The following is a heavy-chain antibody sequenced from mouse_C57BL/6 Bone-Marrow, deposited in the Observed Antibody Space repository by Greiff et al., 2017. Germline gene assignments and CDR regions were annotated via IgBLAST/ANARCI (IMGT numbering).Heavy chain of an antibody. Sequence: VQLQQPGAELVRPGSSVKLSCKASGYTFTSYWMHWVKQRPIQGLEWIGNIDPSDSETHYNQKFKDKATLTVDKSSSTAYMQLSSLTSEDSAVYYCARSLYYYGSSAWFAYWGQGTLVTVSA. CDR1: GYTFTSYW. V-gene: IGHV1-52*01. CDR2: IDPSDSET. D-gene: IGHD1-1*01. J-gene: IGHJ3*01. CDR3: ARSLYYYGSSAWFAY.